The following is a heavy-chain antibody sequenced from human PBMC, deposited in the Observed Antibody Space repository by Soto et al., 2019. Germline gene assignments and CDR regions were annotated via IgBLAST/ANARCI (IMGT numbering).Heavy chain of an antibody. CDR1: GGSISSSSYY. V-gene: IGHV4-39*01. J-gene: IGHJ5*02. Sequence: QLQLQEAGPGLVKPSETLSLTCTVSGGSISSSSYYLGWIRQPPGKGLEWIGSIYYSRSTYYNPSLKSRVSMSLDTSKTQFSLTLSSVTAADAAVYYCATSNWFDPWGQGTLVTVSS. CDR2: IYYSRST. CDR3: ATSNWFDP.